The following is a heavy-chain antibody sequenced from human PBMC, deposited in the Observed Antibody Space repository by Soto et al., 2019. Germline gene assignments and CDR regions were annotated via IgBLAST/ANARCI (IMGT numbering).Heavy chain of an antibody. CDR2: INAGNGNT. D-gene: IGHD6-19*01. J-gene: IGHJ2*01. CDR3: ARSGYSSGWYHWYFDL. CDR1: GYTFTNYG. V-gene: IGHV1-3*01. Sequence: ASVKVSCKASGYTFTNYGIHWVRQAPGQRLEWMGWINAGNGNTKYSQNFQGRVTITRDTSATTAYMELSSLRSEDTAVFYCARSGYSSGWYHWYFDLWGRGTPVTVSS.